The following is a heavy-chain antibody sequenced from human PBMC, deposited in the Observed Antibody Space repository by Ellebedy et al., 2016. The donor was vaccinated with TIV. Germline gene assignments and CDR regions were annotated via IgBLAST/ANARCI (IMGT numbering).Heavy chain of an antibody. J-gene: IGHJ4*02. D-gene: IGHD3-9*01. CDR3: ARNPALRYFDWTIDY. CDR2: IYHSGST. Sequence: SETLSLXCSVSGYSISSGYYWGWIRQPPGKGLEWIGSIYHSGSTYYNPSLKSRVTISVDTSKNQFSLKLSSVTAADTAVYYCARNPALRYFDWTIDYWGQGTLVTVSS. V-gene: IGHV4-38-2*02. CDR1: GYSISSGYY.